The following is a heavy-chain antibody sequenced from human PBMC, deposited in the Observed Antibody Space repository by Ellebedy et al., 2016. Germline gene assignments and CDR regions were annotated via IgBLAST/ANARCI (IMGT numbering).Heavy chain of an antibody. CDR3: AREGHSSGHAGDFDV. J-gene: IGHJ4*02. V-gene: IGHV3-30*19. Sequence: GGSLRLXXAASGFAFNMYGMHWVRQAPGKGLEWVAVIAPGENIQNYVDSVKGRFTISRDNPTNTVYLQMDSLRAEDAAVYYCAREGHSSGHAGDFDVWGQGTLITVSS. D-gene: IGHD6-19*01. CDR2: IAPGENIQ. CDR1: GFAFNMYG.